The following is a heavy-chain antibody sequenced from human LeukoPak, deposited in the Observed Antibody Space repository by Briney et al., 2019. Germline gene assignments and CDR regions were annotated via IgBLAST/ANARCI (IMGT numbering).Heavy chain of an antibody. CDR2: MNPNSGNT. D-gene: IGHD1-1*01. J-gene: IGHJ4*02. CDR1: GYTFTSYD. CDR3: ARGSTGTFWDFDY. V-gene: IGHV1-8*03. Sequence: ASVKVTCKASGYTFTSYDINWVRQATGQGLEWMGWMNPNSGNTGYAQKFQGRVTITRNTSISTAYMELSSLRSEDTAVYYCARGSTGTFWDFDYWGQGTLVTVSS.